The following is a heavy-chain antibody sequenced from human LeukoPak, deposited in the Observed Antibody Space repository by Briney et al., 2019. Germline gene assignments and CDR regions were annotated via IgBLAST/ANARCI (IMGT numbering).Heavy chain of an antibody. Sequence: SETLSLTCTVSGGSTSGYYWSWIRQPAGKGMEWIGRIYTSDITNYNPSLKSRVTMSVDTSKNQFSLKLSSVTAADTAVYYCARGLRDGYNPPFDYWGQGILVTVSS. J-gene: IGHJ4*02. CDR3: ARGLRDGYNPPFDY. CDR2: IYTSDIT. CDR1: GGSTSGYY. V-gene: IGHV4-4*07. D-gene: IGHD5-24*01.